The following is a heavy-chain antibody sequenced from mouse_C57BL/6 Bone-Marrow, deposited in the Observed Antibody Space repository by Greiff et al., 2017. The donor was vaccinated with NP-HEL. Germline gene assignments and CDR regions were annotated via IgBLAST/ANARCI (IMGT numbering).Heavy chain of an antibody. D-gene: IGHD1-1*01. J-gene: IGHJ1*03. Sequence: QVQLQQSGAELVRPGTSVKMSCKASGYTFTNYWIGWAKQRPGHGLEWIGDIYPGGGYTNYNEKFKGKATLTADKSSSTAYMQFSSLTSEDSAIYYCARSPYYYGSSYWYFDVWGTVTTVTVSS. CDR3: ARSPYYYGSSYWYFDV. CDR2: IYPGGGYT. CDR1: GYTFTNYW. V-gene: IGHV1-63*01.